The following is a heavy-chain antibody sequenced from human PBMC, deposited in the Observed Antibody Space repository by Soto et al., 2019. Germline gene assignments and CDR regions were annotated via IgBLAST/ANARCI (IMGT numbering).Heavy chain of an antibody. V-gene: IGHV3-23*01. CDR3: AKPMGYGVYEDLDY. D-gene: IGHD5-12*01. CDR1: GFTFSTYA. Sequence: EVQLLESGGGLVQPGGSLRLSCAASGFTFSTYAMTWVRQAPGKGLEWVSAITGSGGDTHYADSVKGRFTISRDNSKNTMYLKMNSLRAEDTAVYYCAKPMGYGVYEDLDYWGQGTLVTVSS. CDR2: ITGSGGDT. J-gene: IGHJ4*02.